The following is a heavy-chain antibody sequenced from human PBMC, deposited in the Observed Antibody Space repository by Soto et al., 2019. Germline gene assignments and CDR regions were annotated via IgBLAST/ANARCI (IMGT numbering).Heavy chain of an antibody. CDR2: ISSTGSTI. J-gene: IGHJ4*02. D-gene: IGHD2-21*01. CDR1: GFTSSSDS. Sequence: PGGSLRLSCAASGFTSSSDSMNWVRQAPGKGLEWVSYISSTGSTIFYADSVKGRVTMSIDMSKNRFSLKLNAVTAADTAVYFCATRPPGGPYFGVFDYWSQGTLVTVSS. V-gene: IGHV3-48*01. CDR3: ATRPPGGPYFGVFDY.